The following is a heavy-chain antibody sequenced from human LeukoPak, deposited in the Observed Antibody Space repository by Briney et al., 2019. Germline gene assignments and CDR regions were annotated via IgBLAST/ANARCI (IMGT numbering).Heavy chain of an antibody. CDR2: INHSGST. J-gene: IGHJ4*02. D-gene: IGHD3-22*01. Sequence: SETLSLTCAVYGGSFSGYYWSWIRQPPGKGLEWIGEINHSGSTNYNPSLKSRATISVDTSKNQFSLKLSSVTAADTAVYYCARAGAKVSSGYYYGRDDYWGQGTLVTVSS. CDR1: GGSFSGYY. V-gene: IGHV4-34*01. CDR3: ARAGAKVSSGYYYGRDDY.